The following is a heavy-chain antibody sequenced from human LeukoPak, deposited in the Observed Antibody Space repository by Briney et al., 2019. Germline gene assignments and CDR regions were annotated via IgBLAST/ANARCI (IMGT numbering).Heavy chain of an antibody. CDR1: GFTFDDYT. CDR3: ARASGYHYYFDY. D-gene: IGHD5-12*01. J-gene: IGHJ4*02. CDR2: ITWDDGYS. V-gene: IGHV3-43*01. Sequence: GGSLRLSCAASGFTFDDYTMHWVRQGPGKGLEWVSLITWDDGYSYYAGSVKGRFTVSRDNSENSLYLQMNSLRTEDTALYYCARASGYHYYFDYWGQGTLVTVSS.